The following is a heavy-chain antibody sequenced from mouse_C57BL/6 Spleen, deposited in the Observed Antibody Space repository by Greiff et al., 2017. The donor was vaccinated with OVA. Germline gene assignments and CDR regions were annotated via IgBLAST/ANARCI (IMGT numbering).Heavy chain of an antibody. J-gene: IGHJ1*03. CDR1: GYTFTSYW. Sequence: VQLQQPGAELVRPGTSVKLSCKASGYTFTSYWMHWVKQRPGQGLEWIGVIDPSDSYTNYNQKFKGKATLTVDTSSSTAYMQLRSLTSEDSAVYYCARGNYDYDWYFDVWGTGTTVTVSS. CDR2: IDPSDSYT. V-gene: IGHV1-59*01. CDR3: ARGNYDYDWYFDV. D-gene: IGHD2-4*01.